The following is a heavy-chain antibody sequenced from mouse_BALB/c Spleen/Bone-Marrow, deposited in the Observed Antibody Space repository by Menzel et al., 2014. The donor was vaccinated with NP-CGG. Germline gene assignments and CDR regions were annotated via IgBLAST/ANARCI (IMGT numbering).Heavy chain of an antibody. V-gene: IGHV2-2*02. CDR3: ARNYDYDAYYFDY. Sequence: VQLVESGPGLVQPSQSLSIPCTVSGFSLTTYGIHWIRQSPGKGLEWLGVILSGGSSDYNAAFISRVSINKDDSKSQVFFKMNSLQANDTAIYYCARNYDYDAYYFDYWGQGTFTTVSS. CDR1: GFSLTTYG. J-gene: IGHJ2*02. CDR2: ILSGGSS. D-gene: IGHD2-4*01.